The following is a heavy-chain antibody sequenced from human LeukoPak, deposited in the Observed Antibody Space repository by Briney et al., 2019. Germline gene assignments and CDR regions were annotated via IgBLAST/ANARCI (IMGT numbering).Heavy chain of an antibody. J-gene: IGHJ5*02. CDR2: INPSGGST. CDR1: GYTFTSYD. D-gene: IGHD6-19*01. Sequence: ASVKVSCKASGYTFTSYDINWVRQAPGQGLEWMGIINPSGGSTSYAQKFQGRVTMTRDTSTSTGYMELSSLRSEDTAVYYCARERTVARTWFDPWGQGTLVTVSS. CDR3: ARERTVARTWFDP. V-gene: IGHV1-46*01.